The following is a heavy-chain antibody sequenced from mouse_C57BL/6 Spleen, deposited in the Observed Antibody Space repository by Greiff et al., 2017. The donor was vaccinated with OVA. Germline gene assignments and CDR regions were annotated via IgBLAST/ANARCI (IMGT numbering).Heavy chain of an antibody. J-gene: IGHJ2*01. CDR2: IYPGDGDT. V-gene: IGHV1-80*01. Sequence: VQLQQSGAELVKPGASVKISCKASGYAFSSYWMNWVKQRPGKGLEWIGQIYPGDGDTNYNGKFKGKATLTADKSSSTAYMQLSSLTSEDSAVYFCARNYYGGNFDYWGQGTTLTVSS. CDR1: GYAFSSYW. CDR3: ARNYYGGNFDY. D-gene: IGHD1-1*01.